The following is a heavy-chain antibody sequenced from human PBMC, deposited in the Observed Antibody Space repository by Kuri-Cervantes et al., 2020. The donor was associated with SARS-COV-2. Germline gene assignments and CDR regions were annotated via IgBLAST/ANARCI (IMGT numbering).Heavy chain of an antibody. J-gene: IGHJ4*02. Sequence: GSLRLSCTVPGGSISSYYWSWILQPPGKGLEWIGYIYYSGSTNYNPSLKSRVTISVDTSKNQFSLKPSSVTAADTAVYYCAHLEGYYDSSGYYDYWGQGTLVTVSS. CDR2: IYYSGST. D-gene: IGHD3-22*01. CDR1: GGSISSYY. V-gene: IGHV4-59*01. CDR3: AHLEGYYDSSGYYDY.